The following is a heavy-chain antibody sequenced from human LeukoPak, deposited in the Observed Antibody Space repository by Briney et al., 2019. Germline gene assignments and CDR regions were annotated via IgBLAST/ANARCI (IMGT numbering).Heavy chain of an antibody. J-gene: IGHJ4*02. Sequence: KTSETLSLTCTVSGYSISSGYYWGWIRQPPGKGLEWIGRIYTSGSTNYNPSLKSRVTMSVDTSKKQFSLKLSSVTAADTAVYYCARVPYWEQVFDYWGQGTLVTVSS. CDR3: ARVPYWEQVFDY. V-gene: IGHV4-38-2*02. CDR1: GYSISSGYY. CDR2: IYTSGST. D-gene: IGHD1-26*01.